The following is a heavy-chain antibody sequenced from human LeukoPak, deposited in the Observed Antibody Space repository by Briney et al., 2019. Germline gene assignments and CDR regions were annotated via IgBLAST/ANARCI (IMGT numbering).Heavy chain of an antibody. Sequence: GGSLRLSCAASGFTFSSYSMNWVRQAPGKGLEWVSYISSSSSTIYYADSVKGRFTISRDNSKNTLYLQMNSLRAEDTAVYYCAKPYFLLRYFAADYWGQGTLVTVSS. D-gene: IGHD3-9*01. V-gene: IGHV3-48*01. CDR3: AKPYFLLRYFAADY. CDR2: ISSSSSTI. J-gene: IGHJ4*02. CDR1: GFTFSSYS.